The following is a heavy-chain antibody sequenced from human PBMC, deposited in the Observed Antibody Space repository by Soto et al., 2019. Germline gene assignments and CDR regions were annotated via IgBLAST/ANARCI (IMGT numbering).Heavy chain of an antibody. CDR3: TTAFFEWFFGIYYYYYYMDV. D-gene: IGHD3-3*01. CDR1: GFTFINAW. CDR2: IKSKTDGGTT. V-gene: IGHV3-15*01. J-gene: IGHJ6*03. Sequence: GGSLRLSCAASGFTFINAWMSWVRQAPGKGLEWVGRIKSKTDGGTTDYAAPVKGRFTISRDDSKNTLYLQMNSLKTEDTAVYYCTTAFFEWFFGIYYYYYYMDVWGKGTTVTVSS.